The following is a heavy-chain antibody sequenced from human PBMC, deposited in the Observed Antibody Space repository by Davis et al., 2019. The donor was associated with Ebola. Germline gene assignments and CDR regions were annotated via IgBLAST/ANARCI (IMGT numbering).Heavy chain of an antibody. CDR3: ARDKVPGVHAFDI. V-gene: IGHV1-69*10. Sequence: SVKVSCKASGGTFSSYTISWVRQAPGQGLEWMGGIIPILGIANYAQKFQGRVTITADKSTTTAYMELSSLRSEDTAVYYCARDKVPGVHAFDIWGQGTMVTVSS. J-gene: IGHJ3*02. CDR1: GGTFSSYT. D-gene: IGHD3-10*01. CDR2: IIPILGIA.